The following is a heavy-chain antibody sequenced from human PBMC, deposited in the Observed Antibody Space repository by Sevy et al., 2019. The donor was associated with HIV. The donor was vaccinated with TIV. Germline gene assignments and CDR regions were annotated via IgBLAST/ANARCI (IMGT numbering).Heavy chain of an antibody. J-gene: IGHJ4*02. CDR1: GFTFSSYA. D-gene: IGHD3-10*01. CDR3: AKQLGEVTVYYFDY. Sequence: GGSLRLSCAASGFTFSSYAMSWVRQAQGKGLEWVSAISGSGGSTYYADSVKGRFTISRDNSKNTLYLQMNSLRAEDTAVYYCAKQLGEVTVYYFDYWGQGTLVTVSS. V-gene: IGHV3-23*01. CDR2: ISGSGGST.